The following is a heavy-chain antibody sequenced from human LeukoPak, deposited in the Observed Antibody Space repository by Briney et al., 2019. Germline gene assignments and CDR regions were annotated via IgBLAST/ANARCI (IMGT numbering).Heavy chain of an antibody. V-gene: IGHV3-48*01. Sequence: GGSLRLSCAASGFTFSSYSMNWVRQAPGKGLEWVSYISSSSSTIYYADSVKGRFTISRDNAKNSLYLQMNSLRAEDTAVYYCVSDSYSGWDAFDIWGQGTMVAVSS. CDR1: GFTFSSYS. CDR3: VSDSYSGWDAFDI. D-gene: IGHD5-12*01. J-gene: IGHJ3*02. CDR2: ISSSSSTI.